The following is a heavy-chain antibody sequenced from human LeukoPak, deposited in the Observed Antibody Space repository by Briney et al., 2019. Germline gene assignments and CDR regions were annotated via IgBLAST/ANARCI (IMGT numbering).Heavy chain of an antibody. D-gene: IGHD7-27*01. CDR2: IYSGGRT. V-gene: IGHV3-53*01. CDR1: GFPISSNY. J-gene: IGHJ3*02. CDR3: ARGIRQTLGTAGAFDI. Sequence: PGGSLRLSCAASGFPISSNYMRGVRQAPGRGLEGVSVIYSGGRTNYADSVQGGVTISRDHSKNPLYLQMNRLRAEDTAVYYCARGIRQTLGTAGAFDIWGQGTMVTVSS.